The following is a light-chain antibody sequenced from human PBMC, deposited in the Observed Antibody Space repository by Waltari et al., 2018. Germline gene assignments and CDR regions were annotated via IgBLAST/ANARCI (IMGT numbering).Light chain of an antibody. CDR2: YNS. J-gene: IGLJ7*01. CDR1: DIGDKS. CDR3: QVWDSSTDQVV. V-gene: IGLV3-21*04. Sequence: SYVLTQPPSVSVAPGKTATISCGGNDIGDKSVHWSQQKPGQAPMTVMSYNSDRPSGIPERFSGSNSGNTATLPISRVEAGEEADYYCQVWDSSTDQVVFGGGTQLTVL.